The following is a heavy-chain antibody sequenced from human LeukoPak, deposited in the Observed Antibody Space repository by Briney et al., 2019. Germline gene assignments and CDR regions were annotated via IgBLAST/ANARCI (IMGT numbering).Heavy chain of an antibody. CDR2: IYYSGST. J-gene: IGHJ4*02. CDR1: GGTIGSINYY. V-gene: IGHV4-31*03. Sequence: PSETLSLTCTVSGGTIGSINYYWAWIRQPPGKGLEWIGYIYYSGSTYYNPSLKSRVTISVDTSKNQFSLKLSSVTAADTAVYYRARGRLQLWSYPFDYWGQGTLVTVSS. D-gene: IGHD5-18*01. CDR3: ARGRLQLWSYPFDY.